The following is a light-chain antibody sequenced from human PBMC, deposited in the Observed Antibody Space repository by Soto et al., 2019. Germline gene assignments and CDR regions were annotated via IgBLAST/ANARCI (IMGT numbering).Light chain of an antibody. CDR1: QSVGSN. J-gene: IGKJ2*01. CDR2: GAS. V-gene: IGKV3-15*01. Sequence: EIVMTQSPATLSVSPGERASLSCRASQSVGSNLAWYQQTAGQAPRLLIYGASTRATGIPARFSGSGSGTEFPPTISSLQSEDFAVYSWQQYTYWPYTFGQGTKLEIK. CDR3: QQYTYWPYT.